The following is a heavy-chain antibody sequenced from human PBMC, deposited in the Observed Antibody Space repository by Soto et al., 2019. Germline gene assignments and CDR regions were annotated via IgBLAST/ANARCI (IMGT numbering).Heavy chain of an antibody. J-gene: IGHJ4*02. Sequence: EVQLLESGGGLVQPGESLRLSCAASGFTFSSYAMTWVRQAPGKGLEWVSGISISGGTTYYTNSVKGRFTISRDDSKNTLYLQMNRLRAEDTAVYYCANRISPSGNGLDYWGQGTLVTVSS. CDR2: ISISGGTT. CDR3: ANRISPSGNGLDY. D-gene: IGHD6-13*01. CDR1: GFTFSSYA. V-gene: IGHV3-23*01.